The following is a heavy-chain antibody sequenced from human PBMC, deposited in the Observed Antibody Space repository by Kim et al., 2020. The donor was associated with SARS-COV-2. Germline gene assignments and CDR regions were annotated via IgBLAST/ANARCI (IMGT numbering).Heavy chain of an antibody. J-gene: IGHJ4*02. D-gene: IGHD3-9*01. V-gene: IGHV4-31*03. CDR3: ARVLGYYGILSGYYIAHHFDY. Sequence: SETLSLTCTVSGGSISNGGYYWSWFRQHPGKGLEWFGYIYYSGSTYYNSSLKSRVTISVDTSKNQFSLKLSSVTAADTAVYYCARVLGYYGILSGYYIAHHFDYWGQGTLVTVSS. CDR1: GGSISNGGYY. CDR2: IYYSGST.